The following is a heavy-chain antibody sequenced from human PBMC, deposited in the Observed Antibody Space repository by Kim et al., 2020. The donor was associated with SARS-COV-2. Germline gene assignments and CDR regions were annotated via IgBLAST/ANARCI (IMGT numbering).Heavy chain of an antibody. Sequence: SETLSLTCTVSGGSVSSDSYYWSWIRQPPEKGLEWIGFVYYSGSTNYNPSLKSRVTISIDTSKNQFSLKLSSVTAADTAVYYCARSSRTLWCDPWGQGTLVTVSS. V-gene: IGHV4-61*01. D-gene: IGHD3-16*01. CDR1: GGSVSSDSYY. J-gene: IGHJ5*02. CDR3: ARSSRTLWCDP. CDR2: VYYSGST.